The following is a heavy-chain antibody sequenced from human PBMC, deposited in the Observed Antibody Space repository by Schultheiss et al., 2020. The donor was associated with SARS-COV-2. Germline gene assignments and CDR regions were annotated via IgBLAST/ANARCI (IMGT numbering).Heavy chain of an antibody. D-gene: IGHD5-24*01. J-gene: IGHJ4*02. V-gene: IGHV3-66*01. CDR1: GFTVSDNY. Sequence: GGSLRLSCAVSGFTVSDNYMIWVRQAPGKGLEWVSVIYRGGSTYYADSVKGRFTISRDNSKNTLYLQMNSLRAEDTAVYYCARAQVARGWLQLGPSDYWGQGTLVTVSS. CDR2: IYRGGST. CDR3: ARAQVARGWLQLGPSDY.